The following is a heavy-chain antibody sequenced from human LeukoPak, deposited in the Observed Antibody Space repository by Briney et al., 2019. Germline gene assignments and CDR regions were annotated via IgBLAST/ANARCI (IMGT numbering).Heavy chain of an antibody. CDR1: GGSFSCYY. J-gene: IGHJ3*02. CDR3: ARSPFRRRGHAFDI. Sequence: SETLSLTCAVYGGSFSCYYWSWIRQPPGKGLEWIGEINHSGSTNYNPSLKSRVTISVDTSKNQFSLKLSSVTAADTAVYYCARSPFRRRGHAFDIWGQGTMVTVSS. V-gene: IGHV4-34*01. D-gene: IGHD3-3*02. CDR2: INHSGST.